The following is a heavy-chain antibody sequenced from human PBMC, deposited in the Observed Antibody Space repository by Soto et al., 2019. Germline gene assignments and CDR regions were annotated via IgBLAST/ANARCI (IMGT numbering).Heavy chain of an antibody. CDR2: IYYDGRN. D-gene: IGHD2-8*01. V-gene: IGHV4-28*01. CDR3: VRKPDGYYPFDY. J-gene: IGHJ4*02. Sequence: SETLSLTCAVSGYSISSSNWWGWIRQPPGKGLEWIGYIYYDGRNHYNPSLKSRATMSVDTSKNQFSLKLSSVTAVDTAVYYCVRKPDGYYPFDYCGQGTLVTVSS. CDR1: GYSISSSNW.